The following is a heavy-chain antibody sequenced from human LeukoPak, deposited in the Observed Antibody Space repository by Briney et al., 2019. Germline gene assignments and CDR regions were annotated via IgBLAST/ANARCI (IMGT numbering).Heavy chain of an antibody. CDR2: IKGDTAAGAP. Sequence: GGSLRLSCAASGFTFTSAWMSWVRQAPGKGLEWVGRIKGDTAAGAPDYVASVKGRFTISRDDSKNTLFLQMNSLKTEDTAVYYCITGDYDFWSGFYSPNHYFDYWGQGTLVTVSS. CDR3: ITGDYDFWSGFYSPNHYFDY. CDR1: GFTFTSAW. J-gene: IGHJ4*02. D-gene: IGHD3-3*01. V-gene: IGHV3-15*01.